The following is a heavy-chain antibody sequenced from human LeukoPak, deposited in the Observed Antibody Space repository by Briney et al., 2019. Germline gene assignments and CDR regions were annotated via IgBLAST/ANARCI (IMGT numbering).Heavy chain of an antibody. V-gene: IGHV4-59*01. CDR1: GGSISSYY. CDR3: AREGNYGDLYFDY. J-gene: IGHJ4*02. Sequence: SETLSLTCTVSGGSISSYYWSWIRQPPGKGLEWIGYIYYSGSTNYNPSLKSRVTISVDTSKNQFSLKLSSVTAADTAVYYRAREGNYGDLYFDYWGQGTLVTVSS. CDR2: IYYSGST. D-gene: IGHD4-17*01.